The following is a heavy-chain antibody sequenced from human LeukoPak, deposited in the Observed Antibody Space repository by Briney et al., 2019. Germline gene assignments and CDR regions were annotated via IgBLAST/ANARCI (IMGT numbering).Heavy chain of an antibody. CDR1: GFTFSSYW. J-gene: IGHJ4*02. Sequence: PGGSLRLSCAASGFTFSSYWTHWVRQAPGKGLVWVSRINSDGSSTSCADSVKGRFTISRDNAKNTLYLQMNSLRAEDTAVYYCARAGEYYDYVWGSYRYFDYWGQGTLVTVSS. CDR2: INSDGSST. D-gene: IGHD3-16*02. V-gene: IGHV3-74*01. CDR3: ARAGEYYDYVWGSYRYFDY.